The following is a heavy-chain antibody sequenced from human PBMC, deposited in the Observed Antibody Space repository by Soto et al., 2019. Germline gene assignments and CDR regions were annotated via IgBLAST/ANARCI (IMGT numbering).Heavy chain of an antibody. J-gene: IGHJ6*03. Sequence: SETLSLTCTVSGGSISSYYWSWIRQPPGKGLEWIGYIYYSGSTNYNPSLKSRVTISVDTSKNQFSLKLSSVTAADTAVYYCARKMAVAGIRNYYYYYMDVWGKGTTVTVSS. CDR1: GGSISSYY. CDR3: ARKMAVAGIRNYYYYYMDV. D-gene: IGHD6-19*01. CDR2: IYYSGST. V-gene: IGHV4-59*08.